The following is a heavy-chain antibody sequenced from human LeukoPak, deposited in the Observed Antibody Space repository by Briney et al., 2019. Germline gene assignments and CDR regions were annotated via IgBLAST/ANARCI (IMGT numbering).Heavy chain of an antibody. Sequence: SETLSLTCTVSGGSISSYYWSWIRQPPGKGLDWIGYIYYSGSTHYNPSLKSRVTISVDTSKNQFSLKLSSVTAADTAVYYCARYGGNFDYWGQGTLSPSPQ. J-gene: IGHJ4*02. D-gene: IGHD4-23*01. V-gene: IGHV4-59*01. CDR1: GGSISSYY. CDR3: ARYGGNFDY. CDR2: IYYSGST.